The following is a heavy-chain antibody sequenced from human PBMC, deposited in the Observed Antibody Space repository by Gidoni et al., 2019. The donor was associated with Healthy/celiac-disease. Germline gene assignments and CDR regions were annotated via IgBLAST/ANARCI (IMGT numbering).Heavy chain of an antibody. Sequence: EVQRVESGGVVVQPGGSLRLSCTASGFPFDDDAMHWVRQAPGKGLEWVSLISWDGGSTYYADSVKGRFTTSRDNSKNSLYLQMNSLRAEDTALYYCAKSPLGGELSDWVYMDVWGKGTTVTVSS. CDR3: AKSPLGGELSDWVYMDV. CDR2: ISWDGGST. J-gene: IGHJ6*03. V-gene: IGHV3-43D*03. CDR1: GFPFDDDA. D-gene: IGHD3-10*01.